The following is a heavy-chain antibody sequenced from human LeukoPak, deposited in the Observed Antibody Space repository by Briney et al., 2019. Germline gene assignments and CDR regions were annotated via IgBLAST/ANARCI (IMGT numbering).Heavy chain of an antibody. V-gene: IGHV4-38-2*02. CDR3: ARMVRGVIIAHFDY. CDR1: GYSISSGYY. CDR2: IYHSGST. J-gene: IGHJ4*02. D-gene: IGHD3-10*01. Sequence: SETLSLTCTVSGYSISSGYYWGWIRQPPGKGLEWIGSIYHSGSTNYNPSLKSRVTISVDTSKNQFSLKLSSVTAADTAVYYCARMVRGVIIAHFDYWGQGTLVTVSS.